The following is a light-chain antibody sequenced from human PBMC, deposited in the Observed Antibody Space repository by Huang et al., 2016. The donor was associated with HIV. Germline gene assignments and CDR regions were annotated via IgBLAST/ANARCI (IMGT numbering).Light chain of an antibody. CDR2: DAS. CDR1: QSVSSY. Sequence: EIVLTQSPATLSLSPGERATLSCRASQSVSSYLAWYQHKPGQAPRLLIYDASNMATGIPARFSGSGSGTDFTLTISSLEPEDFAVYYCQQRRTFGQGTKVEIK. J-gene: IGKJ1*01. V-gene: IGKV3-11*01. CDR3: QQRRT.